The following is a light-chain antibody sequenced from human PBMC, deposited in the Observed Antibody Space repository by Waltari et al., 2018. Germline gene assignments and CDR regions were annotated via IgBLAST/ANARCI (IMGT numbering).Light chain of an antibody. V-gene: IGKV3-15*01. Sequence: DIVMTQSPATLSVSPGERATLSCRTSQSIRNNLAWYQQIHGHPPRLLIYAASTRVTGGPSRFSGSGSGTDFTLSISTVQSEDFAVYYCQQNNNWPYTFGQGT. CDR3: QQNNNWPYT. J-gene: IGKJ2*01. CDR2: AAS. CDR1: QSIRNN.